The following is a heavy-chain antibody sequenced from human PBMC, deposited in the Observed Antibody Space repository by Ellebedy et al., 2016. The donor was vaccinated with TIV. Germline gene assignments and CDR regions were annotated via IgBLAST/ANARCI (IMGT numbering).Heavy chain of an antibody. CDR2: INPNSGGT. CDR1: GYTFTGYY. CDR3: ARASVGFGVVIGMDV. Sequence: ASVKVSXXASGYTFTGYYMHWVRQAPGQGLEWMGWINPNSGGTNYAQKFQGRVTMTRDTSISTAYMELSRLRSDDTAVYYCARASVGFGVVIGMDVWGKGTTVTVSS. V-gene: IGHV1-2*02. J-gene: IGHJ6*04. D-gene: IGHD3-3*01.